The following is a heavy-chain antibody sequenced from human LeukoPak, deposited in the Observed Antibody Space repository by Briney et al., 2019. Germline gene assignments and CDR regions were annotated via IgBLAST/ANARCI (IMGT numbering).Heavy chain of an antibody. D-gene: IGHD6-19*01. CDR2: INPNTGNP. V-gene: IGHV7-4-1*02. CDR3: AIDQPVAGVSNFDS. Sequence: GASVKVSCKASGYTFTRYAMNWLRQAPGQGLEWMGWINPNTGNPPYAQAFTGRFVFSLDTSVSTAYLQISSLNTEDTAVYYCAIDQPVAGVSNFDSWGQGTLVTVSS. J-gene: IGHJ4*02. CDR1: GYTFTRYA.